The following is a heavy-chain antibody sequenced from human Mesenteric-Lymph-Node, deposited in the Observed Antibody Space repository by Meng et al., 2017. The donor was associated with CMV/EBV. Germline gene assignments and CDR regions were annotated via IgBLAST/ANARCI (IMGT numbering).Heavy chain of an antibody. D-gene: IGHD2-2*01. CDR2: INPNSGGT. V-gene: IGHV1-2*02. CDR1: GYTFTGYY. Sequence: ASVKVSCKAPGYTFTGYYIHWVRQAPGQGLEWMGWINPNSGGTNYAQKFQGRVTMTRDTSISTAYMELSRLRSDDTAVYYCARGYCSSTSCYDWFDPWGQGTLVTVSS. CDR3: ARGYCSSTSCYDWFDP. J-gene: IGHJ5*02.